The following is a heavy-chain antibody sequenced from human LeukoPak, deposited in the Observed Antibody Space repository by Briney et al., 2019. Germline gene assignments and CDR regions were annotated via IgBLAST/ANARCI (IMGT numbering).Heavy chain of an antibody. CDR2: IFSGGTT. Sequence: GGSLRLSCAASGFTFSSYWMSWVRQAPGKGLEWVSVIFSGGTTYYADSVKGRFTISRDNSKNTVYLQMNSLRADDTAVYYCAREGNYYDMDVWGQGTTVTVSS. V-gene: IGHV3-53*01. CDR3: AREGNYYDMDV. J-gene: IGHJ6*02. CDR1: GFTFSSYW.